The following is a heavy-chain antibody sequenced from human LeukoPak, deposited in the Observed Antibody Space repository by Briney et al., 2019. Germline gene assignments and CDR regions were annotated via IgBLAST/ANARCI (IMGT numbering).Heavy chain of an antibody. CDR2: IYYSGST. D-gene: IGHD3-3*01. CDR1: GGSISSYY. V-gene: IGHV4-59*01. J-gene: IGHJ5*02. CDR3: ARGIRFNGWFDP. Sequence: PSETLSLTCTVSGGSISSYYWSWIRQPPGKGLEWIGYIYYSGSTNYNPSLKSRVTISVDTSKNQFSLKLSSVTAADTAVYYCARGIRFNGWFDPWGQGTLVTVSS.